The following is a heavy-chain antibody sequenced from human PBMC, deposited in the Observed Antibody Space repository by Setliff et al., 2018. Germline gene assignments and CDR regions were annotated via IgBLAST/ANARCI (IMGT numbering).Heavy chain of an antibody. J-gene: IGHJ6*02. CDR3: AKYNMAGPITGYYGVDV. CDR1: GFSFSRFA. D-gene: IGHD1-1*01. V-gene: IGHV3-23*01. CDR2: FGDSNSIT. Sequence: GGSLILSCAAPGFSFSRFAMTSIRPAPGKALVVVSSFGDSNSITYYPDSAKGRFTISRDNSKNTLYLQMTSLRAEETAVYHCAKYNMAGPITGYYGVDVWGPGTTVTVSS.